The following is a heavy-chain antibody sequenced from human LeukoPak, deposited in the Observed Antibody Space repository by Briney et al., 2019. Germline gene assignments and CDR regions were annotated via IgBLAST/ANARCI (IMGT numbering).Heavy chain of an antibody. CDR3: ASGDYDILTGYLDY. CDR2: IIPIFGTA. Sequence: SVNVSCKASGYTFTGYYMHWVRQAPGQGLEWMGGIIPIFGTANYAQKFQGRVTITADESTSTAYMELSSLRSEDTAVYYCASGDYDILTGYLDYWGQGTLVTVSS. D-gene: IGHD3-9*01. J-gene: IGHJ4*02. V-gene: IGHV1-69*13. CDR1: GYTFTGYY.